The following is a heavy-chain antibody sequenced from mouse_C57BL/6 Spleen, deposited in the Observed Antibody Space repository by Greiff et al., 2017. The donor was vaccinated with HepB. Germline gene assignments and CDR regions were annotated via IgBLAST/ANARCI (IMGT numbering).Heavy chain of an antibody. J-gene: IGHJ2*01. D-gene: IGHD4-1*01. CDR2: ISSGGDYI. CDR3: TRDGTGRGLGFSFDS. Sequence: EVHLVESGEGLVKPGGSLKLSCAASGFTFSSYAMSWVRQTPEKRLEWVAYISSGGDYIYYADTVKGRFTISRDNARNTLYLQMSSLKSEDTAMYYCTRDGTGRGLGFSFDSWGQGTTLTVSS. V-gene: IGHV5-9-1*02. CDR1: GFTFSSYA.